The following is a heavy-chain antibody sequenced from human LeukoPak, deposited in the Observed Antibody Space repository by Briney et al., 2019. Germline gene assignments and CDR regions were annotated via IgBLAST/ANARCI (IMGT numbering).Heavy chain of an antibody. D-gene: IGHD2-2*01. CDR1: GFTVSSNY. Sequence: GGSLRLSCAASGFTVSSNYMSWVRQAPGKGLEWVSVIYSGGDTYYVDSVKGRFTISRDNSKNTLYLQMNTLRAEDTAVYYCAKSRVPASLDQVFDIWGQGTMVTVSS. CDR3: AKSRVPASLDQVFDI. J-gene: IGHJ3*02. V-gene: IGHV3-53*01. CDR2: IYSGGDT.